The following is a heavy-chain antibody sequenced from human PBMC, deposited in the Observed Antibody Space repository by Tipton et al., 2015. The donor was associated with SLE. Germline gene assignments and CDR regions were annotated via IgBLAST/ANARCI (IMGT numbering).Heavy chain of an antibody. V-gene: IGHV4-59*01. Sequence: TLSLTCTVSGGSISSYYWSWIRQSPGKGLEWIGYIYYSGSTYYNPSLKSRVTISLDTSKKQFSLNLRFVTAADTAVYYCANTEYAFFNGDFWGQGKPVTVSS. CDR1: GGSISSYY. CDR2: IYYSGST. J-gene: IGHJ4*02. D-gene: IGHD2/OR15-2a*01. CDR3: ANTEYAFFNGDF.